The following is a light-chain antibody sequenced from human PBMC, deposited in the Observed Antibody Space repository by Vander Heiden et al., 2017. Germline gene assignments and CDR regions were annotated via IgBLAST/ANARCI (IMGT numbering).Light chain of an antibody. CDR3: QQSYSTPLT. Sequence: ILPPSSLSASVGDRVTITCRASQSISSYLNWYQQKPGKAPKLLIYAASSLQSGVPSRFSGSGSGTDFTLTISRLQPEDFATYYCQQSYSTPLTFGPGTKVDIK. CDR2: AAS. J-gene: IGKJ3*01. CDR1: QSISSY. V-gene: IGKV1-39*01.